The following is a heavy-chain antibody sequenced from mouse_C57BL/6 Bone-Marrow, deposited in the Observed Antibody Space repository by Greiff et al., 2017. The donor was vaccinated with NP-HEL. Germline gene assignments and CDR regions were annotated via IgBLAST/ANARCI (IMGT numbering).Heavy chain of an antibody. D-gene: IGHD1-1*01. V-gene: IGHV5-9-1*02. CDR1: GFTFSSYA. J-gene: IGHJ2*01. CDR3: TRGGYGSSLGY. Sequence: EVQLQESGEGLVKPGGSLKLSCAASGFTFSSYAMSWVRQTPEKRLEWVAYISSDGDYIYYADTVKGRFTISRDNARNTLYLQMSSLKSEDTAMYYCTRGGYGSSLGYWGQGTTLTVSS. CDR2: ISSDGDYI.